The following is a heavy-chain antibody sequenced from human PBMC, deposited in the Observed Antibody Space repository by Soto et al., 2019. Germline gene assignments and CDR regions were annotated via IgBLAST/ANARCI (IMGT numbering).Heavy chain of an antibody. Sequence: SETLSLTCTVSGGSISSSSYYWCWIRQPPGKGLEWIGSIYYSGSTYYNPSLKSRVTISVDTSKNQFSLKLSSVTAADTAVYYCARLIAAAGSNWFDPWGQGTLVTVSS. CDR1: GGSISSSSYY. V-gene: IGHV4-39*07. CDR2: IYYSGST. J-gene: IGHJ5*02. D-gene: IGHD6-13*01. CDR3: ARLIAAAGSNWFDP.